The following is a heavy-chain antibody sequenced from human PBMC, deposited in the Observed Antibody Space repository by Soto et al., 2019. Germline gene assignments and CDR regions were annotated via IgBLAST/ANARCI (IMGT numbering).Heavy chain of an antibody. CDR3: ARTVSIAAAGGWYYFDY. CDR1: GFTVSSNY. V-gene: IGHV3-53*04. J-gene: IGHJ4*02. D-gene: IGHD6-13*01. Sequence: GGSLRLSCAASGFTVSSNYMSWVRQAPGKGLEWVSVIYSGGSTYYADSVKGRFTISRHNSKNTLYLQMNSLRAEDTAVYYCARTVSIAAAGGWYYFDYWGQGTLVTVSS. CDR2: IYSGGST.